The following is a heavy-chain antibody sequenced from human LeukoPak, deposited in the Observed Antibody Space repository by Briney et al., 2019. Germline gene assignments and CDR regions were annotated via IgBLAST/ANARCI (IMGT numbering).Heavy chain of an antibody. J-gene: IGHJ4*02. Sequence: ASVKVSCKASGYTFTSYDINWVRQATGQGLEWMGWMNPNSGNTGYAQKFQGRVTIIRNTSISTAYMELSSLRSEDTAVYYCARGSTGTFWDFDYWGQGTLVTVSS. CDR3: ARGSTGTFWDFDY. V-gene: IGHV1-8*03. CDR1: GYTFTSYD. CDR2: MNPNSGNT. D-gene: IGHD1-1*01.